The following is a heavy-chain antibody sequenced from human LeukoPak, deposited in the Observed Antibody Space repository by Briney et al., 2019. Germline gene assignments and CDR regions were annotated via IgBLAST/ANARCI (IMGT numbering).Heavy chain of an antibody. CDR3: AKDLARTAYYYYYMDV. J-gene: IGHJ6*03. V-gene: IGHV3-33*06. Sequence: PGGSLRLSCAASGFTFSGYGMHWVRQAPGKGLEWVAVIWYDGSNKYYADSVKGRFTISRDNSKNTLYLQMNSLRAEDTAVYYCAKDLARTAYYYYYMDVWGKGTTVTVSS. CDR2: IWYDGSNK. D-gene: IGHD5-18*01. CDR1: GFTFSGYG.